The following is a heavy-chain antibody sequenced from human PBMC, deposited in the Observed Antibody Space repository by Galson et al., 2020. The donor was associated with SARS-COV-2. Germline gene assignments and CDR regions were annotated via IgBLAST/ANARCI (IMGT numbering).Heavy chain of an antibody. CDR2: ISASNGNT. CDR3: ARDGSYSSGWRFDS. CDR1: GYTFTNYG. D-gene: IGHD6-19*01. V-gene: IGHV1-18*01. J-gene: IGHJ4*02. Sequence: ASVKVSCKASGYTFTNYGISWVRQAPGQGLEWMGWISASNGNTKYAQEFQGRVTVTTDTSTTTAYMELRSLTSDDTAVYYCARDGSYSSGWRFDSWGQGTLVAVSS.